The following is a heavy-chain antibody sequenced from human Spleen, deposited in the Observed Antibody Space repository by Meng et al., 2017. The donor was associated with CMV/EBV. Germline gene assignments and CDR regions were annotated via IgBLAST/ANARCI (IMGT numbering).Heavy chain of an antibody. CDR1: GGTFSEYT. J-gene: IGHJ6*02. CDR2: ISAYNGNT. V-gene: IGHV1-18*01. CDR3: SRRGLSSYYYGMDV. D-gene: IGHD3-16*02. Sequence: ASVKVSCKASGGTFSEYTLNWVRQAPGQGLEWMGWISAYNGNTNYAQKLQGRVTLTTDTSTSTAYMELRSLRSDDTAVYYCSRRGLSSYYYGMDVWGQGTTVTVSS.